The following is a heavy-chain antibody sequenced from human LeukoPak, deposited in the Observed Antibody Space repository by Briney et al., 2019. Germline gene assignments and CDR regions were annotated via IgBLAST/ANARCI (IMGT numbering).Heavy chain of an antibody. CDR3: ARDLDGDLDY. D-gene: IGHD4-17*01. J-gene: IGHJ4*02. CDR1: GGSISPYY. Sequence: PSETLSLTCTVSGGSISPYYWSWIRQTPGKGLEWIGYILYSGTTTNYNPSLKSRVTISVDTSKNQFSLKLSSVTAADTAVYYCARDLDGDLDYWGQGTLVTVSS. V-gene: IGHV4-59*01. CDR2: ILYSGTT.